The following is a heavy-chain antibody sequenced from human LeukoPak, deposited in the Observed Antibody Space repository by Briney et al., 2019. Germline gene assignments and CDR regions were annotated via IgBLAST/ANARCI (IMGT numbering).Heavy chain of an antibody. Sequence: GRSLRLSCAASGFTFSSYGMHWVRQAPGKGLEWVAVIWYDGSNKYYADSVKGRFTISRDNSKNTLYLQMNSLRAEDTAVYYCARDSAVATYYGVDVWGQGTTVTVSS. J-gene: IGHJ6*02. CDR1: GFTFSSYG. D-gene: IGHD6-19*01. CDR2: IWYDGSNK. CDR3: ARDSAVATYYGVDV. V-gene: IGHV3-33*01.